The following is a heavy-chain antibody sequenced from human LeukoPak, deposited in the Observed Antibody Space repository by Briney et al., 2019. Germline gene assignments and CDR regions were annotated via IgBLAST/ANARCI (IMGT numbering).Heavy chain of an antibody. CDR3: AKQLMVYARD. Sequence: PGGSLRLSCTTSGFTFGDYAMSWFRQAPGKGLEWVSAISGSGGSTYYADSVKGRFTISRDNSKNTLYLQMNSLRAEDTAVYYCAKQLMVYARDWGQGTLVTVSS. J-gene: IGHJ4*02. CDR1: GFTFGDYA. V-gene: IGHV3-23*01. CDR2: ISGSGGST. D-gene: IGHD2-8*01.